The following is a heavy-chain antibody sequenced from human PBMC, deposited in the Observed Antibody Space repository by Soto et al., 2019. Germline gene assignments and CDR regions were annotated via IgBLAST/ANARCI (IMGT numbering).Heavy chain of an antibody. CDR2: IYSSGSA. CDR1: GGSISTSGYY. V-gene: IGHV4-31*03. CDR3: ARVPTQVTQEYFFDY. D-gene: IGHD2-21*02. J-gene: IGHJ4*02. Sequence: SETLSLTCSVSGGSISTSGYYWSWILQHPGKGLEWIGYIYSSGSAYYNPSLESRVTISMDSSKNQFSLKLTSVTAADTAVYYCARVPTQVTQEYFFDYWGQGTQVTVSS.